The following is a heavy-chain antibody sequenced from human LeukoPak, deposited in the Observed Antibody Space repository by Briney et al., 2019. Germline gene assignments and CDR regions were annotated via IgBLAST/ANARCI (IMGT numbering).Heavy chain of an antibody. J-gene: IGHJ4*02. CDR2: IYTSGST. V-gene: IGHV4-4*07. D-gene: IGHD3-22*01. CDR1: GGSISSYY. Sequence: PSETLSLTCTVSGGSISSYYWSWIRQPAGKGLEWIGRIYTSGSTNYNPSLKSRVTMSVDTSKNQFSLKLSSVTAADTAVYYCARDRTYDNSGYYDYWGQGTLVTVSS. CDR3: ARDRTYDNSGYYDY.